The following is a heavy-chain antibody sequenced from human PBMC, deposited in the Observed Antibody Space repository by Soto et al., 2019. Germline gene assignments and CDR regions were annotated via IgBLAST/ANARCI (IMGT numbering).Heavy chain of an antibody. J-gene: IGHJ4*02. CDR3: ATMGTPATGLYVFDY. V-gene: IGHV4-30-4*01. CDR2: ISYSGST. D-gene: IGHD2-15*01. CDR1: GGSISSGNYY. Sequence: QVQLQESGPGLVKPSQTLSLTCTVSGGSISSGNYYWSWIRQPPGKGLEWIGFISYSGSTYYSTSLKSRVTIPVDSSKCQFSRNLSFVTAADTAVYYCATMGTPATGLYVFDYWGQGSLVTVSS.